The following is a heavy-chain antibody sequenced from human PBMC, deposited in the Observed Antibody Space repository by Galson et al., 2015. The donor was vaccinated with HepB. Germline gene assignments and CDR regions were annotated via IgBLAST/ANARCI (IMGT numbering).Heavy chain of an antibody. Sequence: SLRLSCAVSGFSFCDYYMSWIRQAPGMGLEWVSYIGNSGNTRYYADSVKGRFTISRDNAKNLLYLQMNGLRVEDTAVYYCARDAVGAFDYWGQGALVTVSS. CDR3: ARDAVGAFDY. CDR2: IGNSGNTR. D-gene: IGHD1-26*01. V-gene: IGHV3-11*01. J-gene: IGHJ4*02. CDR1: GFSFCDYY.